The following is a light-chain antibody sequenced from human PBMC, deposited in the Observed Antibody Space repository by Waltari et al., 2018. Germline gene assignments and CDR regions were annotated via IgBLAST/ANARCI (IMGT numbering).Light chain of an antibody. CDR1: QGISSY. J-gene: IGKJ1*01. CDR2: YAN. Sequence: IQMSQSPTSLSASVGDRVTNTCRASQGISSYLNWYQQKPGKAPKLLIYYANSLASGVPSRFSGSGSGTEFTLTISSLQPEDFATYYCQQGNSNPWTFGQGTKVEIK. V-gene: IGKV1-13*02. CDR3: QQGNSNPWT.